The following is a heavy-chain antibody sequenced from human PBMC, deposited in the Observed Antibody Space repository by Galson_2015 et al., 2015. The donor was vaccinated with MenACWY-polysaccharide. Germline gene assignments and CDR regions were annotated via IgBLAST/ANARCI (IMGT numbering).Heavy chain of an antibody. CDR2: IKQDGSEK. J-gene: IGHJ4*02. V-gene: IGHV3-7*01. CDR3: ARERWVRGVFFDQ. D-gene: IGHD3-10*01. Sequence: SLRLSCAASGFTFSNFWMSWVRQAPGKELEWVAGIKQDGSEKYLVDSVKGRFTISRDNAENSLLLQMNSLRAEDTAVYYCARERWVRGVFFDQWGQGTLVTVSS. CDR1: GFTFSNFW.